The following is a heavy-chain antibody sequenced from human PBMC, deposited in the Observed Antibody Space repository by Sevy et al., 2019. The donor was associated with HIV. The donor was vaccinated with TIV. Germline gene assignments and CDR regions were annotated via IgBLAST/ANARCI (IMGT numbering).Heavy chain of an antibody. CDR1: GYTFNTFG. CDR2: ISAYDGNT. Sequence: GSVKVSCKTSGYTFNTFGISWVRQAPGQGLQWVGWISAYDGNTKFVQNLQGRVSMTTETSTSTVYMELKNLRSDDTAVYYCARDSIPLVQGIIITPYYYGMDVWGQGTTVTVSS. CDR3: ARDSIPLVQGIIITPYYYGMDV. J-gene: IGHJ6*02. V-gene: IGHV1-18*04. D-gene: IGHD3-10*01.